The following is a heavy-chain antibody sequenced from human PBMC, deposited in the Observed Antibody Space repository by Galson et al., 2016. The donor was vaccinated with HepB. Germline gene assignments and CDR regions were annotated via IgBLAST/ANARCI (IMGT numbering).Heavy chain of an antibody. Sequence: SVKVSCKASGYTFTTNGISWVRQAPGQGLEWVAWISAHSGSTSYAQKFQGRVTMTRDTSISTTYMELIRLTSDDTAVYYCAREWVQLEQDWFDPWGQGTLVTVSS. CDR3: AREWVQLEQDWFDP. V-gene: IGHV1-18*04. CDR2: ISAHSGST. J-gene: IGHJ5*02. D-gene: IGHD1-1*01. CDR1: GYTFTTNG.